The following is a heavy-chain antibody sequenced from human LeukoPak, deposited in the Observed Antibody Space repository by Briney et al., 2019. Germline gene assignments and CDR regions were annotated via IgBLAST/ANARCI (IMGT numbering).Heavy chain of an antibody. CDR2: IIPIFGTA. Sequence: SVKVSCKASGGTFISYAISWVRQAPGQGLEWRGSIIPIFGTAKYAQKFQVRVTITTDESTSTAYMELSSLRSEDTAVYYCAIEPPLAVALDYWGQGTLVTVSS. CDR3: AIEPPLAVALDY. V-gene: IGHV1-69*05. CDR1: GGTFISYA. J-gene: IGHJ4*02. D-gene: IGHD6-19*01.